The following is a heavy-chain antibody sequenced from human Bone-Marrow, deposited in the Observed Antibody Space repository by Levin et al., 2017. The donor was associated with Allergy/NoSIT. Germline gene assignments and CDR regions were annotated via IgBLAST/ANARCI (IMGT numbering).Heavy chain of an antibody. CDR1: GGSISSYY. CDR3: ARHSSWDTAMGPAIDY. CDR2: IYYSGST. V-gene: IGHV4-59*08. D-gene: IGHD5-18*01. J-gene: IGHJ4*02. Sequence: SETLSLTCTVSGGSISSYYWSWIRQPPGKGLEWIGYIYYSGSTNYNPSLKSRVTISVDTSKNQFSLKLSSVTAADTAVYYWARHSSWDTAMGPAIDYWGQGTLVTVSS.